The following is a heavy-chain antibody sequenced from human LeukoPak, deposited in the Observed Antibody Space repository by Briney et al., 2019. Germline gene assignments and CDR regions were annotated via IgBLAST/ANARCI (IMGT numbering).Heavy chain of an antibody. V-gene: IGHV3-48*01. Sequence: PGRSLRLSCAASGYTFSTYSMNWVRQAPGKGLEWVSAISGSGSTIYYADSVKGRFTISRDNSENTLYLQLNSLRAEDTAIYYCARLQGVSTFDYWGQGTLVTVSS. CDR3: ARLQGVSTFDY. D-gene: IGHD5/OR15-5a*01. J-gene: IGHJ4*02. CDR1: GYTFSTYS. CDR2: ISGSGSTI.